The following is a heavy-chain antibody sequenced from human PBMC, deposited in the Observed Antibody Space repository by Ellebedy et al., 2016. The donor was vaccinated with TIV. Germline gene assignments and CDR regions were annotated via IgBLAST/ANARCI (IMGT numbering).Heavy chain of an antibody. CDR3: AKDYR. CDR2: IRPDGSEA. Sequence: GESLKISCAASGFGFSSYWMSWVRHLPGKGLEWVANIRPDGSEARYVDSVRGRFTISRDNANSSLYLQMTSLRVEDTAVYFCAKDYRWGQGTLVTVSS. CDR1: GFGFSSYW. J-gene: IGHJ1*01. V-gene: IGHV3-7*03. D-gene: IGHD3-16*02.